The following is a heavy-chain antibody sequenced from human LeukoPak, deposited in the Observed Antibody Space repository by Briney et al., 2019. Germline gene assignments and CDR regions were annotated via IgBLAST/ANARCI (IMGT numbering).Heavy chain of an antibody. CDR3: AKDLGYCSGGSCYYFDY. D-gene: IGHD2-15*01. CDR2: ISYDGSNK. V-gene: IGHV3-30*18. J-gene: IGHJ4*02. CDR1: GLTFSSYG. Sequence: QPGGSLRLSCAASGLTFSSYGMHWVRQAPGKGLEWVAVISYDGSNKYYADSVKGRFTISRDNSKNTLYLQMNSLRAEDTAVYYCAKDLGYCSGGSCYYFDYWGQGTLVTVSS.